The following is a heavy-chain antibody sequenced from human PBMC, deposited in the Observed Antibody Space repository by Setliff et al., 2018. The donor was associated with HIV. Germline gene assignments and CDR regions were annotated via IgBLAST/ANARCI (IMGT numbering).Heavy chain of an antibody. V-gene: IGHV3-15*01. CDR1: GFTFSNAW. J-gene: IGHJ4*02. CDR3: TTDAKTGVATGY. Sequence: GSLRLSCAASGFTFSNAWMSWVRQAPGKGLEWVGRIKRKTDGGTTEYAAPVQGRFTISKDDSENTLYLQMNSLKTEDTAVYYCTTDAKTGVATGYWGQGTRGTGSS. D-gene: IGHD2-21*01. CDR2: IKRKTDGGTT.